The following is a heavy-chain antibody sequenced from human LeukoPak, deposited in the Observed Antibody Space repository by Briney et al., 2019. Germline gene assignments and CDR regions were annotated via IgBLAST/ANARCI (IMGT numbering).Heavy chain of an antibody. J-gene: IGHJ4*02. CDR3: ARPYHYSSSWYADY. CDR2: IYYSGST. D-gene: IGHD6-13*01. CDR1: GGSISSSSYY. V-gene: IGHV4-39*01. Sequence: PSQTLSLTCTVSGGSISSSSYYWGWIRQPPGKGLEWIGSIYYSGSTYYNPSLKSRVTISVDTSKNQFSLKLSSVTAADTAVYYCARPYHYSSSWYADYWGQGTLVTVSS.